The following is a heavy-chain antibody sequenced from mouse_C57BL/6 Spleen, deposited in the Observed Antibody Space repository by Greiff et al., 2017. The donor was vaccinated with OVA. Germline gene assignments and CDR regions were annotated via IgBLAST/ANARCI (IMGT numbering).Heavy chain of an antibody. V-gene: IGHV5-16*01. CDR1: GFTFSDYY. CDR3: ARDGYYGITYAMDY. D-gene: IGHD1-1*01. J-gene: IGHJ4*01. CDR2: INYDGSST. Sequence: EVQLVESEGGLVQPGSSMKLSCTASGFTFSDYYMAWVRQVPEKGLEWVANINYDGSSTYYLDSLKSRFIISRDNAKNILYLQMSSLKSEDTATYYCARDGYYGITYAMDYWGQGTSVTVSS.